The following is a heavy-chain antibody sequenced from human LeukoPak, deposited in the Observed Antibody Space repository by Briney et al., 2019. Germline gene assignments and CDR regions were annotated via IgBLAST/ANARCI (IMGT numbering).Heavy chain of an antibody. CDR1: GYTFTSYA. D-gene: IGHD3-22*01. CDR3: ARDELVKYYYDSSGYSIFDY. V-gene: IGHV1-3*01. Sequence: GASVKVSCKASGYTFTSYAMHWVRQAPGQRLEWMGWINAGNGNTKYSQKFQGRVTITRDTSASTAYMELSSLRSEDTAVYYCARDELVKYYYDSSGYSIFDYWGQGTLVTVSS. J-gene: IGHJ4*02. CDR2: INAGNGNT.